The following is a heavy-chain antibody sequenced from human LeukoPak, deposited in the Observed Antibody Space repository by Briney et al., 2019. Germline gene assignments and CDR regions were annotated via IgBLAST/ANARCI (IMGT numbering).Heavy chain of an antibody. CDR1: GFTFSSYG. J-gene: IGHJ3*02. V-gene: IGHV3-30*18. D-gene: IGHD3-22*01. CDR2: ISYDGSNK. CDR3: AKFIDSSGYDTWAFDI. Sequence: GGSLRLSCAASGFTFSSYGMHWVRQAPGKGLEWVAVISYDGSNKYYADSVKGRFTISRDNSKNTLYLQMNSLRAEDTAVYYCAKFIDSSGYDTWAFDIWGQGTMVTVSS.